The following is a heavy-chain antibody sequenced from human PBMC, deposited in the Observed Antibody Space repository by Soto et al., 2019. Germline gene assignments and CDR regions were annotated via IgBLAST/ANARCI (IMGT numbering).Heavy chain of an antibody. CDR1: GVTVSSNY. CDR2: IYSGGST. Sequence: EVQLVESGGGLVQPGGSLRLSCAASGVTVSSNYMSWVRQAPGKGLEWVSVIYSGGSTYYADSVKGRFTISRDNSKNTLYLQINSLRAGDTAVYYCARDFYYHGSGTMGGYFDYWDQGTLVTVSS. J-gene: IGHJ4*02. CDR3: ARDFYYHGSGTMGGYFDY. D-gene: IGHD3-10*01. V-gene: IGHV3-66*01.